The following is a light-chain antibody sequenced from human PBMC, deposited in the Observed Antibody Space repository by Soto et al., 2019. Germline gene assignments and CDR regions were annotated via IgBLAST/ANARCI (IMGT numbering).Light chain of an antibody. J-gene: IGLJ1*01. V-gene: IGLV1-44*01. CDR2: NNN. Sequence: QSVLTQPPSASGTPGQTVIISCSGSRSDIGSNSVNWYQHLPGTAPKLLIYNNNHRPSGVPDRFSGSKSGTSASLAISGLQSEDEADYYCAAWDDSLTGPVFGTGTKVTVL. CDR1: RSDIGSNS. CDR3: AAWDDSLTGPV.